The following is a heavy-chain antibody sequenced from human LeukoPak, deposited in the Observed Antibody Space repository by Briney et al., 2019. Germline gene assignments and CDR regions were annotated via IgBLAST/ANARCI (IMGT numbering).Heavy chain of an antibody. V-gene: IGHV4-4*07. Sequence: SGTLSLTCSVSGGSIGTYYWSWIRQPAGEGLEWIGRIYTGGSTNYNPSLKSRVTLSIETPKNQFSLELTSVTAADTAVYYCARAPTAYCLSTNCQPYFDYWGQGILVTVSS. D-gene: IGHD2-2*01. J-gene: IGHJ4*02. CDR3: ARAPTAYCLSTNCQPYFDY. CDR2: IYTGGST. CDR1: GGSIGTYY.